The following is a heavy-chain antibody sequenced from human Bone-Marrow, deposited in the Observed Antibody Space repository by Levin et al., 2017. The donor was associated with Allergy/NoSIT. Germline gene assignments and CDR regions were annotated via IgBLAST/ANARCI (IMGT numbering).Heavy chain of an antibody. V-gene: IGHV3-21*01. J-gene: IGHJ4*02. CDR1: GFTFSSYT. CDR2: ISTGSNYI. Sequence: ASVKVSCAASGFTFSSYTMTWVRQAPGKGLEWVSSISTGSNYIYYADSVKGRFTVSRDNAKNSLYLQMNSLRAEDTAVYYCARVTVPGRGYCSGGSCFPLDYWGQGTLVTVSS. D-gene: IGHD2-15*01. CDR3: ARVTVPGRGYCSGGSCFPLDY.